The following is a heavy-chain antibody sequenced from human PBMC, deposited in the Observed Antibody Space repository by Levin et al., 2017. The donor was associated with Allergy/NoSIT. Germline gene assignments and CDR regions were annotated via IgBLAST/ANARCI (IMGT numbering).Heavy chain of an antibody. CDR1: GFTFSDHY. V-gene: IGHV3-72*01. CDR2: TRNKANSYTT. J-gene: IGHJ5*02. Sequence: GGSLRLSCAASGFTFSDHYMDWVRQAPGKGLEWVGRTRNKANSYTTEYAASVKGRFTISRDDSKNSLYLQMNSLKTEDTAVYYCAIPQQQLVVPWGQGTLVTVSS. CDR3: AIPQQQLVVP. D-gene: IGHD6-13*01.